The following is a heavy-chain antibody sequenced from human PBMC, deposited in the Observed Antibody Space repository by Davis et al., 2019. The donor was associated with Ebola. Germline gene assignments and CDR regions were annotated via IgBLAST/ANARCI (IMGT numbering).Heavy chain of an antibody. V-gene: IGHV1-46*01. CDR2: INPNDGRT. Sequence: ASVKVSCNASAYTFTNYYMHWVRQAPGQGLEWMGMINPNDGRTIYAQKFQGRVTVTRDTSTTTVYMDLSSLRSEDTAVYYCVRDFGYEDGASLQHNFDAWGRGTLVTVPP. J-gene: IGHJ4*02. CDR1: AYTFTNYY. D-gene: IGHD4/OR15-4a*01. CDR3: VRDFGYEDGASLQHNFDA.